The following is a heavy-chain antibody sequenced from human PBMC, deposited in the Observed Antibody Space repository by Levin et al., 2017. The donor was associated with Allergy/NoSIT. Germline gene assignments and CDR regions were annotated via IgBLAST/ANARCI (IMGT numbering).Heavy chain of an antibody. CDR2: ISTSGGST. CDR3: LPRYCGGGNCYSPFHH. Sequence: GESLKISCSASGFTFSSYGMHWVRQAPGKGLEYVSSISTSGGSTTYGDSVKGRFTISRDNSKNTLYLQMRSLRAEDTAVYYCLPRYCGGGNCYSPFHHWGQGTLVTVSS. D-gene: IGHD2-15*01. J-gene: IGHJ1*01. V-gene: IGHV3-64D*06. CDR1: GFTFSSYG.